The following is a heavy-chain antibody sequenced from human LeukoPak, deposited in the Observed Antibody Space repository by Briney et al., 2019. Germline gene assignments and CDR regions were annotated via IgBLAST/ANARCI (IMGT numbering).Heavy chain of an antibody. CDR1: GFTFSSYW. D-gene: IGHD5-18*01. Sequence: GGSLRLSCAASGFTFSSYWMHWVRQAPGKGLVWVSRINSDGSSTSYADSVKGRFTISRDNAKNTLYLQMNSLRAEDTAVYYCARVDTAMVFDYWGQGTLVTISS. J-gene: IGHJ4*02. V-gene: IGHV3-74*01. CDR2: INSDGSST. CDR3: ARVDTAMVFDY.